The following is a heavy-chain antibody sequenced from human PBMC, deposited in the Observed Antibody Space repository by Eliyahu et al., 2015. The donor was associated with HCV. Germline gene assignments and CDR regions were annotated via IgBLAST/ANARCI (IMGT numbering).Heavy chain of an antibody. CDR3: ARDDNIAPRQPYGLDV. CDR2: ISADNGNT. D-gene: IGHD6-6*01. J-gene: IGHJ6*02. Sequence: QVQLVQSGAEVKKPGASVKASCKASGYTFTSYGISWVRQAPGQGLEWMGWISADNGNTNYAQKLQGRVTMTTDTSTSTAYMDLRSLRSDDTAVYYCARDDNIAPRQPYGLDVWGQGTTVTVSS. CDR1: GYTFTSYG. V-gene: IGHV1-18*04.